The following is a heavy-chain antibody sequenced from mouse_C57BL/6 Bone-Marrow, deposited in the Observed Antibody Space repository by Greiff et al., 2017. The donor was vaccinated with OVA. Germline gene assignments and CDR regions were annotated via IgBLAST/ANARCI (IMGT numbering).Heavy chain of an antibody. CDR3: ARSGDYDPAWCAY. Sequence: VQLQQSGPELVKPGASVKISCKASGYSFTSYYIHWVKQRPGQGLEWIGWIYPGSGNTKYNEKFKGKATLTADTSSSTAYMQLSSLTSEDSAVYYCARSGDYDPAWCAYWGQGTLVTVSA. J-gene: IGHJ3*01. CDR1: GYSFTSYY. V-gene: IGHV1-66*01. D-gene: IGHD2-4*01. CDR2: IYPGSGNT.